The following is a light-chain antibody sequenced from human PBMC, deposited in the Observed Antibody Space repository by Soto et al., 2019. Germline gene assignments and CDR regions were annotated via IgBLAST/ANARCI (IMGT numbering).Light chain of an antibody. CDR2: EVS. V-gene: IGLV2-14*01. CDR1: SSDVGGYKY. Sequence: QSALTQPASVSGSPEQSITISCTGTSSDVGGYKYVSWYQLHPGKAPKLMIYEVSNRPSGISNRFSASKSGNTASLTISGLQAEDEADYYCFSYTSSTAYVFGTGTKVTVL. CDR3: FSYTSSTAYV. J-gene: IGLJ1*01.